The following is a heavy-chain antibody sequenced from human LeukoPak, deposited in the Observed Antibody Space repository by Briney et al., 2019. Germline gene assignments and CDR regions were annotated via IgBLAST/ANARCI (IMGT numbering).Heavy chain of an antibody. CDR3: ARDPVDY. CDR2: IKQDGSEK. J-gene: IGHJ4*02. V-gene: IGHV3-7*01. D-gene: IGHD4-17*01. CDR1: GITFSNYW. Sequence: GGSLRLSCAASGITFSNYWMSWVRQAPGKGLEWVANIKQDGSEKYYEDSVKGRFTISRDNAKNSLYLQMNSLRVEDTAVYYCARDPVDYWGQGTLVTVSS.